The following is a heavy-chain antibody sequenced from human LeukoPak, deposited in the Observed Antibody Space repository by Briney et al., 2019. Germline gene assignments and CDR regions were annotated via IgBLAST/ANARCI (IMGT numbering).Heavy chain of an antibody. J-gene: IGHJ3*02. D-gene: IGHD3-22*01. CDR3: ASAHYYDSSGYSLGDAFDI. Sequence: SETLSLTCTVSGGSISSSSYYWGWIRQPPGKGLERIGSIYYSGSTYYNPSLKSRVTISVDTSKNQFSLKLSSVTAADTAVYYCASAHYYDSSGYSLGDAFDIWGQGTMVTVSS. CDR2: IYYSGST. CDR1: GGSISSSSYY. V-gene: IGHV4-39*01.